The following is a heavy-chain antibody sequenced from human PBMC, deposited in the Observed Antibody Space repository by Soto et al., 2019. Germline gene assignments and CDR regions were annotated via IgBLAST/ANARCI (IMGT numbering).Heavy chain of an antibody. V-gene: IGHV3-48*03. CDR3: ARELRTLDRGVTYSMAV. J-gene: IGHJ6*02. Sequence: EVQLVESGGGLVQPGGSLRLSGAVCGFAYGAYEMNWIRQAPGKGLEWVAYISSSGSIRYYADSVQGRFTISRDNANNSLYLQMNSLRAEDTAVYYCARELRTLDRGVTYSMAVWGQGTTVTVTS. CDR1: GFAYGAYE. D-gene: IGHD3-10*01. CDR2: ISSSGSIR.